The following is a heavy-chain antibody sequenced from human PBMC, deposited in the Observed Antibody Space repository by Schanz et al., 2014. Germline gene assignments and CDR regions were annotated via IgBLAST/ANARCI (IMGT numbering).Heavy chain of an antibody. V-gene: IGHV3-30*18. Sequence: QVQLVESGGGVVQPGRSLRLSCAASGFTFSSYALHWVRQAPGKGLEWVAFVPFDGSQKFYADSVKGRFTISRDNSKNTLYLQMNSLRPEDTAVYYCAKQHIVRGVIYLNWFDSWGQGTLVTVSS. CDR2: VPFDGSQK. CDR1: GFTFSSYA. CDR3: AKQHIVRGVIYLNWFDS. J-gene: IGHJ5*01. D-gene: IGHD3-10*01.